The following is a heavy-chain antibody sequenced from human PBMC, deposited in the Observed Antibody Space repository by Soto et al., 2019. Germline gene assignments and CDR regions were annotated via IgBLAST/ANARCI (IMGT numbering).Heavy chain of an antibody. D-gene: IGHD3-10*02. V-gene: IGHV3-7*01. CDR2: IKEDGSEK. CDR1: GFTFSSYW. Sequence: PGGSLRLSCAASGFTFSSYWMSWVRQAPGKGLERVANIKEDGSEKYYVDSVKGRFTISRDNAKNSLYLQMNSLRGEDTAVYYCTRSTYYYVNWGQGTLVTVSS. CDR3: TRSTYYYVN. J-gene: IGHJ4*02.